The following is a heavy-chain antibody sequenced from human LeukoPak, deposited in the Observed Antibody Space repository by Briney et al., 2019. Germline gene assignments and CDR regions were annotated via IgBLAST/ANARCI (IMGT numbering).Heavy chain of an antibody. D-gene: IGHD6-19*01. CDR1: GVSISSYY. V-gene: IGHV4-59*08. Sequence: SETLSLTCTVSGVSISSYYWSWIRQPPGKGLEWIGYSYYSGSTNYRPSLKSRVTIPVDTSKNQFSLKLTSVTAADTAVYYCARNQAVASNHGAMDIWGQGTMVIVSS. CDR3: ARNQAVASNHGAMDI. J-gene: IGHJ3*02. CDR2: SYYSGST.